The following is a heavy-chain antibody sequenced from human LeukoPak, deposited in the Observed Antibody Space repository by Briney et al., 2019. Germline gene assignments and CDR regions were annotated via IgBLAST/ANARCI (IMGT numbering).Heavy chain of an antibody. Sequence: SETLSLTCTVSGYSISSGYYWGWIRQPPGKGLEWIGSIYHSGSTYYNPSLKSRVTISVDTSKNQFSLKLSSVTAADTAVYYCARTGSIVGAPRGPPLVDYWGQGTLVTVSS. D-gene: IGHD1-26*01. V-gene: IGHV4-38-2*02. CDR2: IYHSGST. J-gene: IGHJ4*02. CDR1: GYSISSGYY. CDR3: ARTGSIVGAPRGPPLVDY.